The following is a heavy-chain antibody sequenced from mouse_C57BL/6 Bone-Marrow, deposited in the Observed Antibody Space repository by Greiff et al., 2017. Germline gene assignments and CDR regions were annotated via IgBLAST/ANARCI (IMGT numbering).Heavy chain of an antibody. Sequence: DVKLQESGGGLVQPGGSMKLSCVASGFTFSNYWMNWVRQSPEKGLEWVAQIRLKSDNYATHYAESVKGRFTISRDDSKSSVYLQMNNLRAEDTGIYYCTDGSYSRDYFDYWGQGTTLTVSS. CDR1: GFTFSNYW. CDR3: TDGSYSRDYFDY. D-gene: IGHD1-1*02. J-gene: IGHJ2*01. CDR2: IRLKSDNYAT. V-gene: IGHV6-3*01.